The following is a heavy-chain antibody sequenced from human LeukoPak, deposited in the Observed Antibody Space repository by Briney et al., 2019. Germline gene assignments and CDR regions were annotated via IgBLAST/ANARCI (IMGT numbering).Heavy chain of an antibody. Sequence: GGSLRLSCAASGFTFSDYAMHWVRQAPGKGLEWVAVISYDADNEFCVDSVKGRFTISRDNSKNTLYLQMNSLRDEDTAVYYCAREPDYGDYALDYWGQGTLVTVSS. CDR3: AREPDYGDYALDY. J-gene: IGHJ4*02. CDR2: ISYDADNE. CDR1: GFTFSDYA. V-gene: IGHV3-30*04. D-gene: IGHD4-17*01.